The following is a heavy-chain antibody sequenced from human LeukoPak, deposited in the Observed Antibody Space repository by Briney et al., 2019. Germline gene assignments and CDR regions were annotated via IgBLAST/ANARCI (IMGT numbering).Heavy chain of an antibody. Sequence: SETLSLTCVVYGGSFSGYYWSWIRQPPGKGLEWIGEINHSGSTNYNPSLKSRVTISLDTSKNQFSLKLTSVTAADTALYYCARGYSSSWHYFDYWAQGTLVTVFS. CDR3: ARGYSSSWHYFDY. CDR1: GGSFSGYY. V-gene: IGHV4-34*01. CDR2: INHSGST. D-gene: IGHD6-13*01. J-gene: IGHJ4*02.